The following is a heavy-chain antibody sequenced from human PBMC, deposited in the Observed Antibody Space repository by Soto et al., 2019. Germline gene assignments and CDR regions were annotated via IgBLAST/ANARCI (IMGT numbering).Heavy chain of an antibody. Sequence: QVQLVQSGAEVKKPGSSVKVSCKASGGTFSSYAISWVRQAPGQGLEWMGGIIPIFGTANYAQKFQGRVTITADESTSTAYMELSSLRSEDTAVYYCAREGFMIMFGGVIVDDYSPRYFDYWGQGTLVTVSS. CDR2: IIPIFGTA. D-gene: IGHD3-16*02. CDR3: AREGFMIMFGGVIVDDYSPRYFDY. J-gene: IGHJ4*02. CDR1: GGTFSSYA. V-gene: IGHV1-69*01.